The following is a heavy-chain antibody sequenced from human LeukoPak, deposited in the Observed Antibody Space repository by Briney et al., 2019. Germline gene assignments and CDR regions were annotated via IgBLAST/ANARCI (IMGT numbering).Heavy chain of an antibody. D-gene: IGHD3-9*01. CDR2: INPNSGGT. J-gene: IGHJ4*02. CDR1: GYTFTGYY. V-gene: IGHV1-2*02. CDR3: ARGYGVLRYFDGYFDY. Sequence: ASVKVSCKASGYTFTGYYMHWVRQAPGQGLEWMGWINPNSGGTNYAQKFQGRVTMTRDTSISTAYMELSSLRSEDTAVYYCARGYGVLRYFDGYFDYWGQGTLVTVSS.